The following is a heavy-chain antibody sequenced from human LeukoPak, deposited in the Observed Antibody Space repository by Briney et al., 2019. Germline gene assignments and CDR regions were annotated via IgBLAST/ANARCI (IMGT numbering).Heavy chain of an antibody. V-gene: IGHV4-39*01. Sequence: SETLSLTCTVSGGSISSSSYYWGWIRQPSGKGLEWIGSIYYSGSTYYNPSLKSRVTISVDTSKNQFSLKLSSVTAADTAVYYCARHPPSRGYSYGYPPNYFDYWGQGTLVTVSS. J-gene: IGHJ4*02. CDR1: GGSISSSSYY. CDR2: IYYSGST. D-gene: IGHD5-18*01. CDR3: ARHPPSRGYSYGYPPNYFDY.